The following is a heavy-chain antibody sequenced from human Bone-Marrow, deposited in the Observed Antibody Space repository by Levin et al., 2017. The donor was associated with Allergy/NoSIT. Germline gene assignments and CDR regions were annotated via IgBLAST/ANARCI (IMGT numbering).Heavy chain of an antibody. Sequence: NTSETLSLTCVGSGFDFSDYSLNWVRRPPGKGLEWVSSISNTAAFMYFSDSVRGRFTISRDNAKKSLSLEMNNLRVEDTGIYYCAKDLLELAGTLEPLDVWGQGTTVTVSS. V-gene: IGHV3-21*01. CDR2: ISNTAAFM. CDR1: GFDFSDYS. CDR3: AKDLLELAGTLEPLDV. J-gene: IGHJ6*02. D-gene: IGHD6-13*01.